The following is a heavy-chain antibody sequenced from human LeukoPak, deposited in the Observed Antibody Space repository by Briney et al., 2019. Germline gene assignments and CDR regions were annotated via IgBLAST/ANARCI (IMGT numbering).Heavy chain of an antibody. CDR3: AAVGEWLSNAFNT. J-gene: IGHJ3*02. D-gene: IGHD3-3*01. CDR1: GFTFSIAW. Sequence: GGSLRLSCAASGFTFSIAWMSWVRQAPGKGLEWVGRIKSRGDGETRDYAAPVKDRFIISRDDSKDTLYLQMNSLRTEDTAIYYCAAVGEWLSNAFNTWGQGTLVTVSA. CDR2: IKSRGDGETR. V-gene: IGHV3-15*01.